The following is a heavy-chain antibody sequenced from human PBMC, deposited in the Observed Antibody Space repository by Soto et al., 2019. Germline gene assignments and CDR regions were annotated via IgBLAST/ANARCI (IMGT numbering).Heavy chain of an antibody. CDR2: IIPIFGTA. CDR1: GGTFSSYA. CDR3: ARRGSYNWNDAYFDY. D-gene: IGHD1-20*01. V-gene: IGHV1-69*06. J-gene: IGHJ4*02. Sequence: ASVKVSCKASGGTFSSYAISWVRQAPGQGLEWMGGIIPIFGTANYAQKFQGRVTITADKSTSRAYMELSSLRSEDTAVYYCARRGSYNWNDAYFDYWGKGTLVTGSA.